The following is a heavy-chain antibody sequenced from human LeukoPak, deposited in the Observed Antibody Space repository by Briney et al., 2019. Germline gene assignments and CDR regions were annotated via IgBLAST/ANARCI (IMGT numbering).Heavy chain of an antibody. CDR2: IWYDGSNK. V-gene: IGHV3-33*08. Sequence: PGGSLRHSCSASGFTFSSYSMNWVRQAPGKGLEWVAVIWYDGSNKYYADSVKGRFTISRDNSKNTLYLQMNSLRAEDTAVYYCARGGYSGSYWRVDYWGQGTLVTVSS. D-gene: IGHD1-26*01. CDR1: GFTFSSYS. CDR3: ARGGYSGSYWRVDY. J-gene: IGHJ4*02.